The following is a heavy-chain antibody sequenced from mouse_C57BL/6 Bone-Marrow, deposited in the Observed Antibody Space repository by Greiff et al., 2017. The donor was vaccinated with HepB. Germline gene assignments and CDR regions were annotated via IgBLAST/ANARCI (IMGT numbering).Heavy chain of an antibody. CDR3: ARGDYYGSSPLDY. CDR2: IDPSDSYT. J-gene: IGHJ2*01. CDR1: GYTFTSYW. V-gene: IGHV1-50*01. D-gene: IGHD1-1*01. Sequence: QVQLQQPGAELVKPGASVKLSCKASGYTFTSYWMQWVKQRPGQGLEWIGEIDPSDSYTNYNQKFKGKATFTVDTSSSTAYMQLSSLTSEDSAVYYCARGDYYGSSPLDYWGQGTTLTVSS.